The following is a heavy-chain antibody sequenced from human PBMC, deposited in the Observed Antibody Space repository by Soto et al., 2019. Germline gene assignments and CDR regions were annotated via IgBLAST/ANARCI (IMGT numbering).Heavy chain of an antibody. D-gene: IGHD6-13*01. CDR2: IIPIFGTA. V-gene: IGHV1-69*05. CDR3: ARDFNRIAAAGTVSWLDP. CDR1: GGTFSSYA. Sequence: QVQLVQSGAEVKKPGSSVKVSCKASGGTFSSYAISWVRQAPGQGLEWMGGIIPIFGTANYAQKFQGRVTITSDXXMXTXXVELSSLRSEDTAVYYCARDFNRIAAAGTVSWLDPWVQGTLVTVSS. J-gene: IGHJ5*02.